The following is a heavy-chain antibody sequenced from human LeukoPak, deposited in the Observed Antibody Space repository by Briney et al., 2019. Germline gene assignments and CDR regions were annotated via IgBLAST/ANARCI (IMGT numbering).Heavy chain of an antibody. CDR3: ARVPDYYDSGGYYAGDAFDI. V-gene: IGHV4-34*01. Sequence: SSETLSLTCAVYGGSFSGYYWSWIRQPPGKGLEWIGEINHSGSTNYNPSLKSRVTISVDTSKNQFSLKLSSVTAADTAVYYCARVPDYYDSGGYYAGDAFDIWGQGTMVTVSS. D-gene: IGHD3-22*01. CDR2: INHSGST. J-gene: IGHJ3*02. CDR1: GGSFSGYY.